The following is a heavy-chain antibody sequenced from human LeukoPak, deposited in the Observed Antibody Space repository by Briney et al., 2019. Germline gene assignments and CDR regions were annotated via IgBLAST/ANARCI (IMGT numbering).Heavy chain of an antibody. CDR1: GFTFSSIP. CDR3: AKFISNGFDI. V-gene: IGHV3-23*01. CDR2: ISGSGSNT. J-gene: IGHJ3*02. D-gene: IGHD3-10*01. Sequence: GGPLSFSVAASGFTFSSIPWIWLAQAAGKGWEWVSSISGSGSNTYYADSVKGRFTISRDNSKNTLYLQMNSLRAEDTAVYYCAKFISNGFDIWGQGTMVTVSS.